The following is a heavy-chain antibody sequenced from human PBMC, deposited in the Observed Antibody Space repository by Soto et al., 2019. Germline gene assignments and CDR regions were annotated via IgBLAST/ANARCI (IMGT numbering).Heavy chain of an antibody. D-gene: IGHD3-3*01. CDR1: GYTFTSYD. Sequence: ASVKVSCKASGYTFTSYDINWVRQATGQGLEWMGWMNPNSGNTGYAQKFQGRVTMTRNTSISTAYMELSSLRSEDTAVYYCARDRYYDFWSGYYTDYYYMDVWGKGTTVTVSS. CDR2: MNPNSGNT. J-gene: IGHJ6*03. CDR3: ARDRYYDFWSGYYTDYYYMDV. V-gene: IGHV1-8*01.